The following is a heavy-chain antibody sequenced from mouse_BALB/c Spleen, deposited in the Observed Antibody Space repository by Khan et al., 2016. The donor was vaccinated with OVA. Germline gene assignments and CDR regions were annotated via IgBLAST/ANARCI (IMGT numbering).Heavy chain of an antibody. CDR1: GYTFTSYW. V-gene: IGHV1S81*02. D-gene: IGHD1-1*01. J-gene: IGHJ2*01. CDR3: ARIKKIVATYFDY. CDR2: TNPTNGRT. Sequence: QVQLQQSGPELVKAGASVKMSCKASGYTFTSYWMHWVKQRLGQGLEWFAETNPTNGRTYYNEKFKSKATLTVDKSSSTAYMLLRGLTFEDSAVYYYARIKKIVATYFDYWGQGTTLTGSS.